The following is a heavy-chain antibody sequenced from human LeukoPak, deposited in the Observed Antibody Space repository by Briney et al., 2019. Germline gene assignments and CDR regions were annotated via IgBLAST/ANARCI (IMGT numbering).Heavy chain of an antibody. CDR2: INHSGST. CDR3: AREGGYCSSTSCYPDYFDY. J-gene: IGHJ4*02. V-gene: IGHV4-34*01. D-gene: IGHD2-2*03. Sequence: SETLSLTCAVYGGSFSGYYWSWIRQPPGKGLEWIGEINHSGSTNHNPSLKSRVTISVDTSKNQFSLKLSPVTAADTAVYYCAREGGYCSSTSCYPDYFDYWGQGTLVTVSS. CDR1: GGSFSGYY.